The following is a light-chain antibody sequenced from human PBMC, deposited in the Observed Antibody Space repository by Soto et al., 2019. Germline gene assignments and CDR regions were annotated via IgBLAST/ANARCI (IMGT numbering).Light chain of an antibody. CDR2: VNSDGSH. CDR1: SGHSTYV. V-gene: IGLV4-69*01. J-gene: IGLJ3*02. Sequence: QPVLTQSPSASASLGASVKLTCTLSSGHSTYVIAWHQQQPEKGPRYLMKVNSDGSHSKGDGIPDRFSGSSSGAERYLTISSLQSEDEADYYCQTWGSGIWVFGGGTKVTVL. CDR3: QTWGSGIWV.